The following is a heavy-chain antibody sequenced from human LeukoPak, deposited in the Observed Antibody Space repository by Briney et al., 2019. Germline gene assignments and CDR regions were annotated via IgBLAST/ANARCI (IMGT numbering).Heavy chain of an antibody. D-gene: IGHD6-19*01. Sequence: GGTLRLSCAASGFTFSSYAMSWVRQAPGKGLEWVSAISGSGGSTYYAESVKGRFTISRDNSKNTLYLQMNSLRAEDTAVYYCAKGCIAVAGPPDDYWGQGTLVTVSS. CDR1: GFTFSSYA. CDR3: AKGCIAVAGPPDDY. J-gene: IGHJ4*02. CDR2: ISGSGGST. V-gene: IGHV3-23*01.